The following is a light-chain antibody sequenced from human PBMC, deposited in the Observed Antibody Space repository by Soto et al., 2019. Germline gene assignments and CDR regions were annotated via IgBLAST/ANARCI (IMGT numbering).Light chain of an antibody. CDR1: QSIGGC. J-gene: IGKJ4*01. Sequence: DIQMTQSPSSLSVSVGDRVTITCRASQSIGGCLNWYQQKLGKAPKLLIYSASSLQSGVPSRFSGSGSGTDFTLTIRSLQPDDFATYYCQQSYSTPLTCGGGTKVEI. V-gene: IGKV1-39*01. CDR2: SAS. CDR3: QQSYSTPLT.